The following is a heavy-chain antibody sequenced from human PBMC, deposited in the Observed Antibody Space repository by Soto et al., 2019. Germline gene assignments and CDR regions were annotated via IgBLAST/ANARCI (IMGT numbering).Heavy chain of an antibody. CDR2: MNPNSGNT. V-gene: IGHV1-8*01. Sequence: GASVKVSCKASGYTFTSYDINWVRQATGQGLEWMGWMNPNSGNTAYAQKFQGRVTMTRNTSISTAYMELSSLRSEDTAVYYCAREKSSGYYYEYWGQGTLVTVSS. J-gene: IGHJ4*02. CDR3: AREKSSGYYYEY. D-gene: IGHD3-22*01. CDR1: GYTFTSYD.